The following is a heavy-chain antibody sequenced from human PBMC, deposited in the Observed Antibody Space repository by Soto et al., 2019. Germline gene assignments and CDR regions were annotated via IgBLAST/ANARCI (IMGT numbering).Heavy chain of an antibody. CDR1: GFTFSSYS. CDR3: ARDHDPSPTMDV. CDR2: ISSSSSYI. D-gene: IGHD1-1*01. V-gene: IGHV3-21*01. Sequence: GGSLRLSCAASGFTFSSYSMNWVRQAPGKGLEWVSSISSSSSYIYYADSVKGRFTISRDNAKNSLYLQMNSLRAEDTAVYYCARDHDPSPTMDVWGPGTTVTVFS. J-gene: IGHJ6*02.